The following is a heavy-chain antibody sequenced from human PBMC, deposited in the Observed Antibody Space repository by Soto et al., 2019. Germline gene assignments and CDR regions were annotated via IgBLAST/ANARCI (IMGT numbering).Heavy chain of an antibody. V-gene: IGHV3-30*18. CDR3: AKGSRRTYYDFWSGYNHYYMDV. CDR2: ISYDGSNK. Sequence: GGSLRLSCAASGFTFSSYGMHWVRQAPGKGLEWVAVISYDGSNKYYADSVKGRFTISRDNSKNTLYLQMNSLRAEDTAVYYCAKGSRRTYYDFWSGYNHYYMDVWGKGTTVTVSS. D-gene: IGHD3-3*01. CDR1: GFTFSSYG. J-gene: IGHJ6*03.